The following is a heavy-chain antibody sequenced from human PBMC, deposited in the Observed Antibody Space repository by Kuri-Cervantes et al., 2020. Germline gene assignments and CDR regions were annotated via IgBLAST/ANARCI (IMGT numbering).Heavy chain of an antibody. D-gene: IGHD3-10*01. CDR1: GDGISTYY. CDR3: ARSYYGSGSWPTPYYYYYYMDV. Sequence: SETLSLTCTVSGDGISTYYWSWIRQSPGKGLEWIGYIYHSGSTYYNPSLESRVTISVDMSKNQFSLHLTSVTTADTAVYYCARSYYGSGSWPTPYYYYYYMDVWGKGTTVTVSS. V-gene: IGHV4-59*01. CDR2: IYHSGST. J-gene: IGHJ6*03.